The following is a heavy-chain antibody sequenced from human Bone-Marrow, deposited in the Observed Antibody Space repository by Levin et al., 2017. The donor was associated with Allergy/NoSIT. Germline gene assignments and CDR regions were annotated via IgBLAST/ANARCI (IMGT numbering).Heavy chain of an antibody. CDR3: ARRGILVGASGWGYGMDV. V-gene: IGHV3-7*01. Sequence: PSETLSLTCGASGFTFSTYWMSWVRQAPGKGLEWVANIKPDESDKYYVDSVKGRFTISRDNAKNSLYLQMNSLRVDDTAVYYCARRGILVGASGWGYGMDVWGQGTTVTVSS. D-gene: IGHD1-26*01. CDR2: IKPDESDK. J-gene: IGHJ6*02. CDR1: GFTFSTYW.